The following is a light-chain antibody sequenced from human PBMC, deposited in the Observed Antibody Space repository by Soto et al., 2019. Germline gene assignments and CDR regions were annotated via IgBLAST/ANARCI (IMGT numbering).Light chain of an antibody. J-gene: IGKJ1*01. V-gene: IGKV3-15*01. CDR2: GAS. CDR3: QQHNDWPRT. CDR1: QSVDSR. Sequence: DTVMTQSPVTLSVSPGERATLSCRASQSVDSRLAWYQQKPGQAPRLLIYGASNRATGIPARFTGSGSGTEFTLTISSLQSEDFAFYYCQQHNDWPRTFGQGTKVDIK.